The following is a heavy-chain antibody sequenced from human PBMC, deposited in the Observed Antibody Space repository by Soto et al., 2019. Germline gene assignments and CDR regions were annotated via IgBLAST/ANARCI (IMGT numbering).Heavy chain of an antibody. V-gene: IGHV3-13*05. J-gene: IGHJ6*02. CDR1: GFTFRNYD. CDR3: ARTDRDFYGLDV. Sequence: EVQLVESGGGLVQPGGSLRLSCEASGFTFRNYDMHWVRQGTGKGLEWVSGISAAGDPDYADSVEGRFTISRENAQNSFFLHMNSLIVGDTAVYYCARTDRDFYGLDVWGQGTTVIVSS. CDR2: ISAAGDP.